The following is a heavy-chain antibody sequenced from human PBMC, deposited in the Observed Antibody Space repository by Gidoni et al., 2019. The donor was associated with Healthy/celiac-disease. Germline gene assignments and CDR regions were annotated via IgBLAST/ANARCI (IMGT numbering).Heavy chain of an antibody. D-gene: IGHD3-10*01. CDR2: TYYSGST. CDR3: ARLDRRAGGWFDP. CDR1: GVSISSYY. J-gene: IGHJ5*02. Sequence: QVQLRESGPGLVKPSATLSLTCTVSGVSISSYYWSWIRQPPGKGLEWIGYTYYSGSTNYNPSLKSRVTISVDTSKNQFSLKLSSVTAADTAVYYCARLDRRAGGWFDPWGQGTLVTVSS. V-gene: IGHV4-59*08.